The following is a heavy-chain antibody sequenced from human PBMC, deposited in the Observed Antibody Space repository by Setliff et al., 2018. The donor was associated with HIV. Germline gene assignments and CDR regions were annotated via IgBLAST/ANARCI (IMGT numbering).Heavy chain of an antibody. J-gene: IGHJ4*02. Sequence: GASVKVSCKASGHTFANSYLHWVRQGPGQGLEWMGIMNPNDGGTQYAQNFRGRVSMTRDTSTTTVYMELYSLRSEDTAVYHCARSDISGTGYFDYWGQGHLVTVSS. CDR2: MNPNDGGT. CDR3: ARSDISGTGYFDY. D-gene: IGHD1-20*01. CDR1: GHTFANSY. V-gene: IGHV1-46*01.